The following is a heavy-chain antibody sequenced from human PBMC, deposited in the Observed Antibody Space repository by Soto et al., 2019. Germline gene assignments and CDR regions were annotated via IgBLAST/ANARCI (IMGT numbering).Heavy chain of an antibody. CDR2: ISYDGSNK. CDR3: ARVSEERTTVTTPFDY. Sequence: GSLRLSCAASGFTFSSYAMHWVRQAPGKGLEWVAVISYDGSNKYYADSVKGRFTISRDNSKNTLYLQMNSLRAEDTAVYYCARVSEERTTVTTPFDYWGQGTLVTVSS. D-gene: IGHD4-17*01. CDR1: GFTFSSYA. J-gene: IGHJ4*02. V-gene: IGHV3-30-3*01.